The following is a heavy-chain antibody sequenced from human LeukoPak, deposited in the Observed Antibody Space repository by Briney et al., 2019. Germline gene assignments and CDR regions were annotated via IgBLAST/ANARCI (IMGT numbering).Heavy chain of an antibody. J-gene: IGHJ4*02. CDR3: AKDRQDYYGSGPYDY. V-gene: IGHV3-7*01. CDR2: IKQDGSEI. D-gene: IGHD3-10*01. Sequence: GGSLRLSCVASGFTFSGYWMSWVRQAPGKGPEWVANIKQDGSEIYYVDSVKGRFTISRDNSKNTLYLQMNSLRAEDTAVYYCAKDRQDYYGSGPYDYWGQGTLVTVSS. CDR1: GFTFSGYW.